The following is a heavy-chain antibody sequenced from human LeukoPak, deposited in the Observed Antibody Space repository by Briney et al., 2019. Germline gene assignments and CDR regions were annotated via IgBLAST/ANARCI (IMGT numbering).Heavy chain of an antibody. J-gene: IGHJ4*02. Sequence: SETLSLTCTVSGGSMSSYYWSWNRQPPGKGLEWIGYIYYSGSTNYNPSLKSRVTISVDTSKNQFSLKLSSVTAADTAVYYCARDRCSGGSCHSDYWGQGTLVTVSS. D-gene: IGHD2-15*01. V-gene: IGHV4-59*01. CDR3: ARDRCSGGSCHSDY. CDR1: GGSMSSYY. CDR2: IYYSGST.